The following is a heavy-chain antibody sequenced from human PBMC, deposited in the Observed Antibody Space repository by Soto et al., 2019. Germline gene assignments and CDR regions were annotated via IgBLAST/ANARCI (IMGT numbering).Heavy chain of an antibody. J-gene: IGHJ6*03. CDR1: GFTFSDYY. CDR2: ISSSGNTI. Sequence: GGSLRLSCAASGFTFSDYYMSWIRQAPGKGLEWVSYISSSGNTIYYADSVKGRFTISRDNAKNSLYLQMNSLRAEDTAVYYCARVKGYSYSYYMDVWGKGTTVTVSS. V-gene: IGHV3-11*01. CDR3: ARVKGYSYSYYMDV.